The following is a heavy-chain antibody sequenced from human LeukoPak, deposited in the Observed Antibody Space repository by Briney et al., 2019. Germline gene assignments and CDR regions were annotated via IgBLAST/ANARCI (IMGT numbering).Heavy chain of an antibody. Sequence: GGSLRLSCAASGFTFSSYSMNWVRQAPGKGLEWVSYISSSSSTIYYADSAKGRFTISRDNAKNSLYLQMNSLRAEDTAMYYCARDFNGDYAYWGQGTLVTVSS. V-gene: IGHV3-48*01. J-gene: IGHJ4*02. CDR3: ARDFNGDYAY. CDR1: GFTFSSYS. CDR2: ISSSSSTI. D-gene: IGHD4-17*01.